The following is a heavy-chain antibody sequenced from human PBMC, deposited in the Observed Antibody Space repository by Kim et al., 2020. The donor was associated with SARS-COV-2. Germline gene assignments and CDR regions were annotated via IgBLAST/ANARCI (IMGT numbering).Heavy chain of an antibody. CDR3: VPYYDSNSYRGQWD. Sequence: ASVKVSCKASGYSFSNYGLVWARQAPGQGLEWMGWISSNSGHTKYAQNVQGRVTLTPDTSTNTGYMELSSLRSDDTAVYYCVPYYDSNSYRGQWDWGQGTPVTVSS. V-gene: IGHV1-18*01. CDR1: GYSFSNYG. CDR2: ISSNSGHT. D-gene: IGHD3-22*01. J-gene: IGHJ4*01.